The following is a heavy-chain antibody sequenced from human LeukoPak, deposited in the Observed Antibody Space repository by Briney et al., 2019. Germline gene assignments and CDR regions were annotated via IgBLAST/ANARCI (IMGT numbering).Heavy chain of an antibody. CDR3: ARARVGSTYYSFYYLDV. V-gene: IGHV4-34*01. D-gene: IGHD1-26*01. CDR2: IHHTGST. J-gene: IGHJ6*03. CDR1: GGPFSDHY. Sequence: PSETLSLTCAVYGGPFSDHYWSWIRQPPGTGLEWIGEIHHTGSTNYNASLNSRVTMSVDTSKNQFPLSLASVTAADTAVYYCARARVGSTYYSFYYLDVWGKGTTVTVSS.